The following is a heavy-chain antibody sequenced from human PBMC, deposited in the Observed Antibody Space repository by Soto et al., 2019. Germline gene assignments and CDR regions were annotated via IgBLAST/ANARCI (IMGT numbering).Heavy chain of an antibody. CDR1: GFTFSSYA. CDR3: AKEGLAMAFFDY. Sequence: EVQLLESGGGLVQPGGSLRLSCAASGFTFSSYAMSWVRQATGEGLEWVSDISGSGGSTYYADSVKGRFTIYRDNSKNTLYLQMNSLRAEDTAVYYCAKEGLAMAFFDYWGQGTLVTVSS. D-gene: IGHD5-18*01. V-gene: IGHV3-23*01. CDR2: ISGSGGST. J-gene: IGHJ4*02.